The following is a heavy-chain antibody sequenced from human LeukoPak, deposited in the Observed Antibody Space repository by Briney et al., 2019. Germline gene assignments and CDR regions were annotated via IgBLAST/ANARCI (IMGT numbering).Heavy chain of an antibody. D-gene: IGHD5/OR15-5a*01. Sequence: GISLRLPCAASGYTFSRYDMLGVRQAPGKGREWVGVLWYDGSKKYYTDSVKGRFTISRDNSKSTLYLQMNSLRAEDTAVYYCARLRGVYDAFDIWGQGTMVTVSS. J-gene: IGHJ3*02. CDR3: ARLRGVYDAFDI. V-gene: IGHV3-33*01. CDR2: LWYDGSKK. CDR1: GYTFSRYD.